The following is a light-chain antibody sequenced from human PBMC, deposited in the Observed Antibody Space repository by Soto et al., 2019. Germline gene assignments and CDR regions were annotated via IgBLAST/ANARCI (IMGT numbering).Light chain of an antibody. CDR1: ALPKQY. CDR2: KDS. CDR3: QSADSSGTMKV. J-gene: IGLJ2*01. V-gene: IGLV3-25*02. Sequence: SYELTQPPSVSVSPGQTARITCSGDALPKQYAYWYQQKPGQAPVLVIYKDSERPSGIPERFSDSSSGTTVTLTISGVQAEDEADYYCQSADSSGTMKVFGGGTKLTVL.